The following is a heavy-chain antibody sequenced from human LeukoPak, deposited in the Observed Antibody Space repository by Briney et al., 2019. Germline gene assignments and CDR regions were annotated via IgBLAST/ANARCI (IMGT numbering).Heavy chain of an antibody. CDR2: INHSGST. CDR1: GRSFSGYY. J-gene: IGHJ4*02. D-gene: IGHD3-10*01. CDR3: ARGRYGSALDY. Sequence: SETLSLTCAVYGRSFSGYYWSWIRQPPGKGLEWIGEINHSGSTNYNPSLKSRVTISVDTSKNQFSLKLSSVTAADTAVYYCARGRYGSALDYWGQGTLVTVSP. V-gene: IGHV4-34*01.